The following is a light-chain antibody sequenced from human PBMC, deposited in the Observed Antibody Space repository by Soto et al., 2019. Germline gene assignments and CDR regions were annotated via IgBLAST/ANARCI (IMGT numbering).Light chain of an antibody. CDR3: HQYDSLPLT. CDR1: QSLTNSR. Sequence: EIVLTQSPGTLSLSPGERATLSCRASQSLTNSRLAWYQQKPGQAPKVLIFDASIRATGIPDRFSASGSGSDFTLTISRLEPDDFAVYYCHQYDSLPLTFGGGTKVDIK. CDR2: DAS. V-gene: IGKV3-20*01. J-gene: IGKJ4*01.